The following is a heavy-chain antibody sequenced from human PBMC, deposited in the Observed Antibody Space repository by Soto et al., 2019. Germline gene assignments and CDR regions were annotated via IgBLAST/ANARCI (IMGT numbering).Heavy chain of an antibody. Sequence: QVQLQQWGAGLLKPSETLSLTCAVYGGSFSGYQWSWIRQTPGKGLEWIGEINDSGNITYNPSLKSRVTILLDTPKKQISLKLSSVTAADSAVYYCARGLILWFGELSRRGGYYYYVDVWGKGTTVTVSS. V-gene: IGHV4-34*01. CDR2: INDSGNI. J-gene: IGHJ6*03. CDR3: ARGLILWFGELSRRGGYYYYVDV. D-gene: IGHD3-10*01. CDR1: GGSFSGYQ.